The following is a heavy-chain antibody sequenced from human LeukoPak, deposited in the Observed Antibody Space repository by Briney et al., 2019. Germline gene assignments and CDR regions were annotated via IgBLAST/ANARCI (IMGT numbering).Heavy chain of an antibody. CDR3: ARSGGSGWLDP. J-gene: IGHJ5*02. CDR1: GDSISSYF. CDR2: IYSSGNI. Sequence: SETLSLTCKVSGDSISSYFWGWIRQPAGQGLEWIGRIYSSGNIDYNPSFKSRVAMSVDTSKNQISLKLTSVTAADTAVYYCARSGGSGWLDPWGQGSLVTVSS. V-gene: IGHV4-4*07. D-gene: IGHD3-16*01.